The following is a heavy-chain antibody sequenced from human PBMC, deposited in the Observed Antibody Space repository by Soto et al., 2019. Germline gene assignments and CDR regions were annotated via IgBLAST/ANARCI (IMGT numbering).Heavy chain of an antibody. CDR1: GGSFSGYY. CDR3: ARGRQYYLFWSGYQNEGPHPMDV. CDR2: ISHSGGT. J-gene: IGHJ6*02. D-gene: IGHD3-3*02. Sequence: PSETLSLTCAVYGGSFSGYYWTWIRQAPGKGLEWIGEISHSGGTNYNSSLKSRVTISVDMSKKQFSLILYSVTAADTAVFYCARGRQYYLFWSGYQNEGPHPMDVWGQGTTVTVSS. V-gene: IGHV4-34*01.